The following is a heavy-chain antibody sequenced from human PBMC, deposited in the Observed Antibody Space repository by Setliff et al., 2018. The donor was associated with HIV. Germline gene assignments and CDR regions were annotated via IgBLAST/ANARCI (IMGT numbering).Heavy chain of an antibody. CDR2: IYHSGRT. V-gene: IGHV4-39*01. CDR3: ASLGGLRYYDSSGYFDY. D-gene: IGHD3-22*01. Sequence: SETLSLTCTVSGGSISSSDHYWGWIRQPPGKGLEWIGSIYHSGRTFYNPPFKSRVTISVDTPKIQFSLRLSSVTAADTAVYYCASLGGLRYYDSSGYFDYWGQGMLVTVSS. CDR1: GGSISSSDHY. J-gene: IGHJ4*02.